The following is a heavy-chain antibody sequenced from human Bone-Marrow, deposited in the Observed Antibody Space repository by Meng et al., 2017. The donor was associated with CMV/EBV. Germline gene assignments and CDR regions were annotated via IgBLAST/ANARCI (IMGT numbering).Heavy chain of an antibody. D-gene: IGHD3-9*01. CDR2: IGSTGITI. J-gene: IGHJ4*02. V-gene: IGHV3-48*04. CDR3: AKTTDYYYFDH. Sequence: GESLKISCAASGFTFSSYWMSWVRQAPGKGLEWVSYIGSTGITIYYADSVKGRFTISRDNAKNSLYLQMNSLRAEDTAVYYCAKTTDYYYFDHWGQGTLVTVSS. CDR1: GFTFSSYW.